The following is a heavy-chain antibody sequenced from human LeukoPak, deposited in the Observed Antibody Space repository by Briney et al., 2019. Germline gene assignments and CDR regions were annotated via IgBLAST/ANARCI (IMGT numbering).Heavy chain of an antibody. CDR2: IYYSGST. V-gene: IGHV4-39*07. J-gene: IGHJ6*03. D-gene: IGHD3-3*01. CDR3: ARGRRFLEWLPFYYMEV. CDR1: GGSISSSSYY. Sequence: PSETLSLTCTVSGGSISSSSYYWGWIRQPPGKGLEWIESIYYSGSTYYNPSLKSRVTISVDTSKNQFSLKLSSVTAADTAVYYCARGRRFLEWLPFYYMEVWGKGTTVTVSS.